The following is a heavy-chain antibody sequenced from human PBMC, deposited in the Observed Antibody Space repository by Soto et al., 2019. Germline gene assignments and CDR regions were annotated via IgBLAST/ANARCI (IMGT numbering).Heavy chain of an antibody. V-gene: IGHV3-23*01. CDR2: ISGSGGST. Sequence: EVQLLESGGGLVQPGGSLSLSCAASGFTFSSYAMSWVRQAPGKGMVWVAGISGSGGSTYYADSVKGRFTISRDNSKNTQYMKRSILRSEDTAVYYCAIDGISSIVARAVDYWGQGTLVTVSS. CDR1: GFTFSSYA. J-gene: IGHJ4*02. D-gene: IGHD2-15*01. CDR3: AIDGISSIVARAVDY.